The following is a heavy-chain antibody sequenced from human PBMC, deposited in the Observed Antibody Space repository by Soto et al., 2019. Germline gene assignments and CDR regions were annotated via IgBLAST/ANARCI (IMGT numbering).Heavy chain of an antibody. CDR2: ISSSGSTI. CDR1: GFTFSDYY. V-gene: IGHV3-11*01. D-gene: IGHD5-18*01. CDR3: ARDWDTGRGYNYYCMDF. Sequence: GGSLRLSCAASGFTFSDYYMSWIRQAPGKGLEWVSYISSSGSTIYYADSVKGRFTISRDNAKNSLYLQMNSLRAEDTAVYYCARDWDTGRGYNYYCMDFWGQGTMVTVSS. J-gene: IGHJ6*02.